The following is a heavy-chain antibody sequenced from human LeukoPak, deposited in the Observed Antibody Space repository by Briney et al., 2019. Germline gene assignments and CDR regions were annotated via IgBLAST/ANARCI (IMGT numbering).Heavy chain of an antibody. Sequence: PGGSLRLSCAASGFTVSSNYMSWVRQAPGKGLEWVSVIYSGGSTYYADSVKGRFTISRDNSKNTLYLQMNSLRAEDTAVYYCAAGVYYDLWSGLLGINWFDPWGQGTLVTVSS. J-gene: IGHJ5*02. D-gene: IGHD3-3*01. CDR1: GFTVSSNY. CDR2: IYSGGST. CDR3: AAGVYYDLWSGLLGINWFDP. V-gene: IGHV3-66*01.